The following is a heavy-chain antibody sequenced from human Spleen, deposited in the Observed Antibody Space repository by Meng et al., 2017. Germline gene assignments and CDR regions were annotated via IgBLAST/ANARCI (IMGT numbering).Heavy chain of an antibody. V-gene: IGHV3-23*01. Sequence: GESLKISCAASGFTFSNSAMSWVRQAPGKGLEWVSTIIASGVTTYYTDSVKGRFTISRDNSKSMLFLQMNSLRGGDTAIYYCASRSPYSSSWYYLDYWGQGTLVTVSS. CDR3: ASRSPYSSSWYYLDY. J-gene: IGHJ4*02. CDR2: IIASGVTT. D-gene: IGHD6-13*01. CDR1: GFTFSNSA.